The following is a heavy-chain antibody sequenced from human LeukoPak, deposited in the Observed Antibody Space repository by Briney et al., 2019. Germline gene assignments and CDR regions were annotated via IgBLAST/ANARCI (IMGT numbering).Heavy chain of an antibody. D-gene: IGHD3/OR15-3a*01. Sequence: PGGSLRLSCAASGFTFSSYSMHWVCQAPAQGLELLTFISYHGRNKDYTDSVKGRFTISRDNSKNTVFLQMNSLRTEDTAIYFCARSPERLGQGYLDSWGQGTLVTVSS. V-gene: IGHV3-30*04. J-gene: IGHJ4*02. CDR2: ISYHGRNK. CDR3: ARSPERLGQGYLDS. CDR1: GFTFSSYS.